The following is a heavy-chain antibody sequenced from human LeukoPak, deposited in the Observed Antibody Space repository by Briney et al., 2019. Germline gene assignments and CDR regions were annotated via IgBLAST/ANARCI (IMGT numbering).Heavy chain of an antibody. V-gene: IGHV4-31*03. CDR2: IYYSGST. J-gene: IGHJ1*01. D-gene: IGHD3-3*01. Sequence: PSETLSLTCTVSGGSISSGGYYWSWIRQHPGKGLEWIGYIYYSGSTYYNPSLKSRVTISVDTSKNQFSLKLSSVTAADTAVYYCARAGITIFGGVTSSNAYFQHWGQGTLVTVSS. CDR3: ARAGITIFGGVTSSNAYFQH. CDR1: GGSISSGGYY.